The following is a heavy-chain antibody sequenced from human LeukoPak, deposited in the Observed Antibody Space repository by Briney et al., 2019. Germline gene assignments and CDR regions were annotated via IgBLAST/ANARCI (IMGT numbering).Heavy chain of an antibody. V-gene: IGHV1-24*01. CDR1: GYTLTELS. CDR2: FDPEDGET. Sequence: ASVKVSCKVSGYTLTELSMHWVRQAPGKGLEWMGGFDPEDGETINAQKFQGRVTMTEDTSTDTAYMELSSLRSEDTAVYYCATDPSSSWSLGYWGQGTLVTVSS. D-gene: IGHD6-13*01. CDR3: ATDPSSSWSLGY. J-gene: IGHJ4*02.